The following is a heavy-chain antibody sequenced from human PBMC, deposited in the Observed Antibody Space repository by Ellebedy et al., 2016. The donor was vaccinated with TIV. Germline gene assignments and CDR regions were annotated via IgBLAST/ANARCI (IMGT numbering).Heavy chain of an antibody. CDR1: GYTFTTYD. CDR2: INTKTGNP. J-gene: IGHJ4*02. D-gene: IGHD2-21*02. Sequence: AASVKVSCKASGYTFTTYDMNWVRQAPGQGLEWMGWINTKTGNPTYAQGFTGRFVFSFDTSVSTAYLQINSLKPEDTAVFYCAVTGVVTTEFDYWGQGALVTVSS. CDR3: AVTGVVTTEFDY. V-gene: IGHV7-4-1*02.